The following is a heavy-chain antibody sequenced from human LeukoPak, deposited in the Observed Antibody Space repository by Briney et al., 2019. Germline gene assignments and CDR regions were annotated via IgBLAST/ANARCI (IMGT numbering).Heavy chain of an antibody. D-gene: IGHD2-8*01. J-gene: IGHJ4*02. V-gene: IGHV4-30-2*01. Sequence: SQTLSLTCAVSGGSISSGDYSWSWVRQPPGKGLEWIGEINHSGSTNYNPSLKSRVTISVDTSKNQFSLKLSSVTAADTAVYYCASGSIVLMVYANWGQGTLVTVSS. CDR3: ASGSIVLMVYAN. CDR2: INHSGST. CDR1: GGSISSGDYS.